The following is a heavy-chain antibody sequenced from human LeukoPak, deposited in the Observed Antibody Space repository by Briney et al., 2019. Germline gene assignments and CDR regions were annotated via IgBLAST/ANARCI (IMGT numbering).Heavy chain of an antibody. V-gene: IGHV1-8*03. CDR3: ARGSRGSSSRRPLYYYYMDV. Sequence: GASVKVSCKASGYTFTSYDINWVRQATGQGLEWMGWMNPNSGNTGYAQKFQGRVTITRNTSISTAYMELSSLRSEDTAVYYCARGSRGSSSRRPLYYYYMDVWGKGTTVTVSS. CDR2: MNPNSGNT. D-gene: IGHD6-6*01. J-gene: IGHJ6*03. CDR1: GYTFTSYD.